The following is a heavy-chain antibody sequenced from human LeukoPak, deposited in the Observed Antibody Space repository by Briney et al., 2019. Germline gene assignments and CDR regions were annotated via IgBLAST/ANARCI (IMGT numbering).Heavy chain of an antibody. V-gene: IGHV3-48*03. J-gene: IGHJ1*01. Sequence: GGSLRLSCAASGFTFSSYEMNWVRQAPGKGLEWVSYISSSGSTIYYADSVKGRFPNSRDNAKNSLYLQMNSLRAEDTAVYYCATLDSSREYFQQWGQGTLVTVSS. CDR3: ATLDSSREYFQQ. CDR1: GFTFSSYE. D-gene: IGHD6-6*01. CDR2: ISSSGSTI.